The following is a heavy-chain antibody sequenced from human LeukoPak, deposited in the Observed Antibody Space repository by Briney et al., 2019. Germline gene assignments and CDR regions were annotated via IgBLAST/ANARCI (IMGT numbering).Heavy chain of an antibody. CDR1: GFTFSSYG. CDR2: ISYDGSNK. J-gene: IGHJ4*02. V-gene: IGHV3-30*18. CDR3: AKDVEYSSTLDY. Sequence: GRSLRLSCAASGFTFSSYGMHWVRQAPGKGLEWVAVISYDGSNKYYADSVKGRFTISRDNSKNTLYLQMNSLRAEDTAVYYCAKDVEYSSTLDYWGQGTPVTVSS. D-gene: IGHD6-6*01.